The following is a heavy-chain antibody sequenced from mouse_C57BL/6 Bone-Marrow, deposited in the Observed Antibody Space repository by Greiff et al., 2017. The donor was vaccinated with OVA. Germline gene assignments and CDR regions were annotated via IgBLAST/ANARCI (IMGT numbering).Heavy chain of an antibody. CDR3: TTDYGSSYVEVTPFDY. D-gene: IGHD1-1*01. J-gene: IGHJ2*01. CDR2: IDPENGDT. V-gene: IGHV14-4*01. Sequence: VQLQQSGAELVRPGASVKLSCTASGFNIKDDYMHWVKQRPEQGLEWIGWIDPENGDTEYASKFQGKATITADTSSNTAYLQLSSLTSEDTAVYYCTTDYGSSYVEVTPFDYWGQGTTLTVSS. CDR1: GFNIKDDY.